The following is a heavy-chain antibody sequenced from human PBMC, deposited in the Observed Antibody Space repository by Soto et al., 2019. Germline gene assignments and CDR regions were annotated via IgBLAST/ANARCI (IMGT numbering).Heavy chain of an antibody. Sequence: PVASQKISCTGSGNSFTSYWIGWVRQMPGKGLEWMGIIYLGDSNTRYSPTFQVQVTISADRSISTAYVQWSRLKASDTAMNLCARPNTAMVRSYYYGMDVWAQGTTVTVSS. V-gene: IGHV5-51*01. CDR3: ARPNTAMVRSYYYGMDV. CDR2: IYLGDSNT. J-gene: IGHJ6*02. CDR1: GNSFTSYW. D-gene: IGHD5-18*01.